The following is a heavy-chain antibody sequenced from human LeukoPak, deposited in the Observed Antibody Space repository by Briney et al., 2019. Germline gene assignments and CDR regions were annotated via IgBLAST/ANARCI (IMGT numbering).Heavy chain of an antibody. V-gene: IGHV1-18*01. CDR2: ISAYNGNT. Sequence: GASVKVSCKASGYTVTSYVISWVRQAPGQGLEGMGWISAYNGNTNYAPKLQGRVTMPTGTSTSTAYMELRSLRSDDTAVYYCARDWGDYGDYLGGYFDYWGQGTLVTVSS. CDR3: ARDWGDYGDYLGGYFDY. CDR1: GYTVTSYV. J-gene: IGHJ4*02. D-gene: IGHD4-17*01.